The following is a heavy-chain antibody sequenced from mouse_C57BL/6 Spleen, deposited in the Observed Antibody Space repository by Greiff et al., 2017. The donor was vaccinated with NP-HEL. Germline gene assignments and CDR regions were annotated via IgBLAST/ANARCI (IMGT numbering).Heavy chain of an antibody. CDR2: ISNLAYSI. V-gene: IGHV5-15*01. D-gene: IGHD2-3*01. CDR1: GFTFSDYG. Sequence: VQLQQSGGGLVQPGGSLKLSCAASGFTFSDYGMAWVRQAPRKGPEWVAFISNLAYSIYYADTVTGRFTISRENAKNTLYLEMSSLRSEDTAMYYCARLDGYQFAYWGQGTLVTVSA. CDR3: ARLDGYQFAY. J-gene: IGHJ3*01.